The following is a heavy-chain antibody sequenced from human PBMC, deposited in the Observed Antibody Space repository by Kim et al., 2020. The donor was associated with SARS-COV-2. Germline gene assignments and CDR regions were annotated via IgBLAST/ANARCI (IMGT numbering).Heavy chain of an antibody. D-gene: IGHD2-2*02. CDR1: GGSISSSTYY. J-gene: IGHJ4*02. V-gene: IGHV4-39*01. CDR3: ARHAPNTSNRPFDY. Sequence: SETLSLTCTVSGGSISSSTYYWGWIRQPPGKGLQWIGSVYYSGSTHYNPSLKSRVTISVDTSKNQFSLILSSVTAADTAVFYCARHAPNTSNRPFDYWGKGTLVTVSS. CDR2: VYYSGST.